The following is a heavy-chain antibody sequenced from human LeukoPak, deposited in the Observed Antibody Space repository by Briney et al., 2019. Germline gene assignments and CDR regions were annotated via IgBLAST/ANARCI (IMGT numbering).Heavy chain of an antibody. D-gene: IGHD6-13*01. CDR1: GGSMSSSSNY. V-gene: IGHV4-39*01. J-gene: IGHJ4*02. CDR2: IYYSGST. CDR3: ARHKAVAGAGTDC. Sequence: SETLSLTCTVSGGSMSSSSNYWGWIRQPPGKGLEWIGSIYYSGSTYYNPSLKSRVPISVDTSKKQFSLKLSSVTAADTAVYYCARHKAVAGAGTDCWGQGTLVIVSS.